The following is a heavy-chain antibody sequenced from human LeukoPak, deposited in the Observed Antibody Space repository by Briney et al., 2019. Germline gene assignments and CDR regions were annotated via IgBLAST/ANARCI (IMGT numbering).Heavy chain of an antibody. Sequence: PGGSLRLSCAASGFTFSSYGMHWVRQAPGKGLEWVSFIRYDGSNEYYADSVRGRFTISRDTAKNSLYLQMNSLRAEDTALYYCARLKAAAGSNFDYWGQGTLVTVSS. J-gene: IGHJ4*02. D-gene: IGHD6-13*01. CDR2: IRYDGSNE. CDR3: ARLKAAAGSNFDY. CDR1: GFTFSSYG. V-gene: IGHV3-30*02.